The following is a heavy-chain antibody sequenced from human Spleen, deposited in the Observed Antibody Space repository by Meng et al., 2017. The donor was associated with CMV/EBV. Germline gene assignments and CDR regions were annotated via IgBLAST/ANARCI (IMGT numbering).Heavy chain of an antibody. V-gene: IGHV4-39*07. J-gene: IGHJ4*02. CDR2: FYHSGST. CDR3: ARAPNYDFWSGYFGPSGIFDY. Sequence: SETLSLTCTVSGGSISSDTYYWGWIRQPPGKGLEWIGSFYHSGSTYYNSSLKGRVTISVDTSRNQFSLKLNSVTAADTAVYYCARAPNYDFWSGYFGPSGIFDYWGQGTLVTVSS. CDR1: GGSISSDTYY. D-gene: IGHD3-3*01.